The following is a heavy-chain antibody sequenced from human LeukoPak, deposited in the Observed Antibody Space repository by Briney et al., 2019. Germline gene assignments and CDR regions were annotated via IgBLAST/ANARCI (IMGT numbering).Heavy chain of an antibody. Sequence: GGSLRLSCAASGFTFSSYSMNWVRQAPGKGLEWVSYISSSGSTIYYADSVKGRFTISRDNAKNSLYLQMNSLRAEDTAVYYCASLFMRRAYYFYGMDVWGQGTTVTVSS. CDR3: ASLFMRRAYYFYGMDV. V-gene: IGHV3-48*04. CDR1: GFTFSSYS. D-gene: IGHD3-10*02. CDR2: ISSSGSTI. J-gene: IGHJ6*02.